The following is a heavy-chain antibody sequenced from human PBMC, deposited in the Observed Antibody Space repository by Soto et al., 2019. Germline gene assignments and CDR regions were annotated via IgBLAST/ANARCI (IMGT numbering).Heavy chain of an antibody. Sequence: SETLSLTCTVSGGSISNYYWSWIRQPPGRGLEWIGHIFYSGSTNYNPALKSRVTISVDTSKNQFSLKLSSVTAADTAVYYCAKTSRFDSWGQGTLVTVSS. CDR1: GGSISNYY. D-gene: IGHD6-6*01. V-gene: IGHV4-59*12. CDR2: IFYSGST. J-gene: IGHJ4*02. CDR3: AKTSRFDS.